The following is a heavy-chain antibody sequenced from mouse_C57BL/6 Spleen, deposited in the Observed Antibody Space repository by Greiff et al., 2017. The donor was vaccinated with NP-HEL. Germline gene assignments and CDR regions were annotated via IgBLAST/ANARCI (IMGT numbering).Heavy chain of an antibody. CDR2: IYPGSGST. J-gene: IGHJ4*01. CDR1: GYTFTSYW. V-gene: IGHV1-55*01. CDR3: ARGGLRRGAMDY. Sequence: QVQLKESGAELVKPGASVKMSCKASGYTFTSYWITWVKPRPGQGLEWIGDIYPGSGSTNYNEKFTSKATLTVDTSSSTAYMQLSSLTSEDSAVYYCARGGLRRGAMDYWGQGTSVTVSS. D-gene: IGHD2-2*01.